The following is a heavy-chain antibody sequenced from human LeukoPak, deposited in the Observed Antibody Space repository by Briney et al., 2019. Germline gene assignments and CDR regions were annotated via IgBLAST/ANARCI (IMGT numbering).Heavy chain of an antibody. CDR2: IYYSGST. V-gene: IGHV4-39*01. CDR3: ARLNRKYYDFWSGYYAPSDY. J-gene: IGHJ4*02. D-gene: IGHD3-3*01. Sequence: PSETLSLTCTVSGGSISSSIYSWGWIRQPPGKGLEWIGSIYYSGSTYYNPSLKSRVTISVDTSKNQFSLKLSSVTAADTAVYYCARLNRKYYDFWSGYYAPSDYWGQGTLVTVSP. CDR1: GGSISSSIYS.